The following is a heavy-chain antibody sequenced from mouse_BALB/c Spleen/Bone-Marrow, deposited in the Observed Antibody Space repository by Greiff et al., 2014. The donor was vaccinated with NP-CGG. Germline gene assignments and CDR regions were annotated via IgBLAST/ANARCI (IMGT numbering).Heavy chain of an antibody. CDR2: INPSSDYT. J-gene: IGHJ4*01. CDR3: ARWGNYAMDY. Sequence: QVQLQQPGAELARPGASVKMSCKASGYTFTSYTIHWVKQRPGQGLEWIGYINPSSDYTNYNQNFKDKATLTADKSSSTAYMQLSRLTSEDSAVFYCARWGNYAMDYWGQGTSVTVSS. CDR1: GYTFTSYT. V-gene: IGHV1-4*01.